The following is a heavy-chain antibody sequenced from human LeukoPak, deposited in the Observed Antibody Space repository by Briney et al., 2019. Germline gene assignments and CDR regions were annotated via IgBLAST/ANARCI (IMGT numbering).Heavy chain of an antibody. J-gene: IGHJ4*02. V-gene: IGHV1-18*01. Sequence: ASVKVSCKASGYTFTSYGISWLRQAPGQGLEWMGWISAYNGNTNYAQKLQGRVTMTTDTSTSTAYMELRSLRSDDTAVYYCARPYYDSSAPPYDYWGQGTLVTVSS. CDR2: ISAYNGNT. CDR1: GYTFTSYG. CDR3: ARPYYDSSAPPYDY. D-gene: IGHD3-22*01.